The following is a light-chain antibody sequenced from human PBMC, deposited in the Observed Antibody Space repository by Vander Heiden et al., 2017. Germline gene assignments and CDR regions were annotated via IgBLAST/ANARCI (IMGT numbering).Light chain of an antibody. V-gene: IGLV1-44*01. Sequence: QSVLTQPPSTSGTPGQRVTISCSGSRSNIGSNTLNWYQQLPGTAPKLLIYSSDQRPSGVPDRFSGSKSGTSAALAISGLQSEDDAHYYCAAWDDSLNGVVFGGGTKLTVL. CDR2: SSD. CDR1: RSNIGSNT. CDR3: AAWDDSLNGVV. J-gene: IGLJ2*01.